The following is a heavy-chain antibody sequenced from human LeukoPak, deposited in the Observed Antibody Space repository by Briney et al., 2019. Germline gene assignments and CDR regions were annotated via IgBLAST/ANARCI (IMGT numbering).Heavy chain of an antibody. D-gene: IGHD6-19*01. V-gene: IGHV4-59*08. Sequence: SETLSLTCTVSGGSISSYYWSWIRQPPGKGLEWIGYIYYSGYTNYNPSLKSRVTISVDTSKNQFSLKLSSVTAADTAVYYCARSMAGYYYYYMDVWGKGTTVTISS. CDR1: GGSISSYY. CDR2: IYYSGYT. J-gene: IGHJ6*03. CDR3: ARSMAGYYYYYMDV.